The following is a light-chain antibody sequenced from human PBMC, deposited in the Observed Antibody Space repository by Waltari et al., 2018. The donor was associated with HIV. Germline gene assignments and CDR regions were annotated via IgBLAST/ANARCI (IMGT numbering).Light chain of an antibody. CDR2: EVS. J-gene: IGLJ3*02. CDR1: SGDVGGYNY. V-gene: IGLV2-14*01. Sequence: QSALTQPASVSGSPGQSITISCTGTSGDVGGYNYVPWYQQHPGKAPKLMMYEVSNRPSGVSNRFSGSKSGNTASLTISGLQAEDEADYYCSSYTSSSTLVFGGGTKLTVL. CDR3: SSYTSSSTLV.